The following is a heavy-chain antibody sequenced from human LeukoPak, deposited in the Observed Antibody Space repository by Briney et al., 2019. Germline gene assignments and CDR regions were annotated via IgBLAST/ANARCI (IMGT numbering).Heavy chain of an antibody. V-gene: IGHV4-34*01. Sequence: SETLSLTCAVYGGSFSGYYWSWIRQPPGKGLEWIGEINHSGSTNYNPSLKSRVTISVDTSKNQFSLKLCSVTAADTAVYYCAITSFYGDYDVRWFDPWGQGTLVTVSS. D-gene: IGHD4-17*01. CDR2: INHSGST. J-gene: IGHJ5*02. CDR1: GGSFSGYY. CDR3: AITSFYGDYDVRWFDP.